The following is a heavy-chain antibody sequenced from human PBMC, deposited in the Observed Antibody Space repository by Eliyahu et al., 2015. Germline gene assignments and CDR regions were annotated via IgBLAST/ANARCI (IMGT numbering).Heavy chain of an antibody. V-gene: IGHV3-33*01. J-gene: IGHJ4*02. Sequence: QVQLVESGGGVVQPGRSLRLSCAASGFTFSSYGMHWVRQAPGKGLEWVAVIWYDGSNKYYADSVKGRFTISRDNSKNTLYLQMNSLRAEDTAVYYCARSRWETSGGQLIWGQGTLVTVSS. D-gene: IGHD2-15*01. CDR1: GFTFSSYG. CDR3: ARSRWETSGGQLI. CDR2: IWYDGSNK.